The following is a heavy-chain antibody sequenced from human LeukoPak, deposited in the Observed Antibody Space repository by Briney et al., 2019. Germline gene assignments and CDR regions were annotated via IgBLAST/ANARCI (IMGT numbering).Heavy chain of an antibody. CDR3: ARSLRVGDFDL. J-gene: IGHJ2*01. Sequence: SETLSLTCTVSGASTSSGDYYWSWLRQPPGKGLEWIGYIYYSGSTNYNPSLKSRVTISVDTSKNQFSLKLSSVTAADTAVYYCARSLRVGDFDLWGRGTLVTVSS. CDR2: IYYSGST. CDR1: GASTSSGDYY. V-gene: IGHV4-61*08. D-gene: IGHD3-10*01.